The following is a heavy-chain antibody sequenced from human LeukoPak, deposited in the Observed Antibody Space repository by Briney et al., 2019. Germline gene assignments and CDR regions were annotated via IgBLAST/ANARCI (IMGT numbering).Heavy chain of an antibody. CDR3: ARELWSGRSAAFDI. CDR1: GFTFSAYD. Sequence: GGSLRLSCAASGFTFSAYDMDWVRQAPGKGLQWVSSISMTSTYINYADSFKGRFTISRDNANNSLYLHMNSLRADDTAVYYCARELWSGRSAAFDIWGLGTTDTVSS. CDR2: ISMTSTYI. D-gene: IGHD3-3*01. V-gene: IGHV3-21*01. J-gene: IGHJ3*02.